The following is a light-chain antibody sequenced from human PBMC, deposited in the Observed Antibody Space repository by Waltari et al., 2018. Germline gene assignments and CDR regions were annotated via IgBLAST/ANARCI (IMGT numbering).Light chain of an antibody. CDR1: SLRRYY. J-gene: IGLJ2*01. CDR2: GPD. CDR3: HSRETFSTRL. Sequence: SSDLTQDPSLSVALGQTVRITCQGDSLRRYYASWYQQRPGQAPILVLYGPDNRPSGIPDRFSGSTSGNTASLTITGAQAEVEADYYCHSRETFSTRLFGGGTRLTV. V-gene: IGLV3-19*01.